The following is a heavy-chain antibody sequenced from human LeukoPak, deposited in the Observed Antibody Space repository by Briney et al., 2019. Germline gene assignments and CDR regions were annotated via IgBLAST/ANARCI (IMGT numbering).Heavy chain of an antibody. D-gene: IGHD5-24*01. CDR3: ARGVDGYEPGFRWFY. CDR1: GYTFTSYG. Sequence: ASVKVSCKASGYTFTSYGISWVRQAPGQGLEWMGGIIPIFGTANYAQKFQGRVTITADESTSTAYMELSSLRSEDTAVYYCARGVDGYEPGFRWFYWGQGTLVTVSS. V-gene: IGHV1-69*13. CDR2: IIPIFGTA. J-gene: IGHJ4*02.